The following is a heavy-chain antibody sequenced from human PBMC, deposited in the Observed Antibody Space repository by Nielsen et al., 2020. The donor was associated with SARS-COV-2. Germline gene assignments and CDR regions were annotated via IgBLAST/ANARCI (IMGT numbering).Heavy chain of an antibody. CDR3: ASTYVWGSYRSPIGY. D-gene: IGHD3-16*02. V-gene: IGHV3-30-3*01. CDR1: GFTFSSYA. J-gene: IGHJ4*02. CDR2: ISYDGSNK. Sequence: GGSLRLSCAASGFTFSSYAMHWVRQAPGKGLEWVAVISYDGSNKYYADSVKGRFTISRDNSKNTLYLQMHSLRADDTGVYYCASTYVWGSYRSPIGYWGQGTLVTVSS.